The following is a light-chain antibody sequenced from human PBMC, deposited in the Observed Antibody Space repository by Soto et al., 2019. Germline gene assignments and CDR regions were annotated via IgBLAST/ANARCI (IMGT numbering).Light chain of an antibody. V-gene: IGLV1-44*01. CDR3: VAWDDRLNGWV. J-gene: IGLJ3*02. CDR1: NSNIGSNT. Sequence: QSVLIQPPSASRTPGQRVTISCSGRNSNIGSNTVSWYHQVPGTAPKVVIYSSDQRPSGVPDRLSASKSGTSASLAISGLRSADDGDYYCVAWDDRLNGWVFGGGTKVTVL. CDR2: SSD.